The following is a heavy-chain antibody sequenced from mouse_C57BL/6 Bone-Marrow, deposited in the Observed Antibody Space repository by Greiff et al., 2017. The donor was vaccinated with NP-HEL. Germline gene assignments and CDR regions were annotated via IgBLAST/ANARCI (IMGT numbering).Heavy chain of an antibody. CDR2: SRNKANDYTT. D-gene: IGHD4-1*01. CDR3: ARDGLGHFDV. Sequence: EVKLMESGGGLVQSGRSLRLSCATSGFTFSDFYMEWVRQAPGKGLEWIAASRNKANDYTTVYSASVKGRFIVSRDTSQSILDLQMKALRAEDTAIYYCARDGLGHFDVWGTGTTVTVSS. V-gene: IGHV7-1*01. CDR1: GFTFSDFY. J-gene: IGHJ1*03.